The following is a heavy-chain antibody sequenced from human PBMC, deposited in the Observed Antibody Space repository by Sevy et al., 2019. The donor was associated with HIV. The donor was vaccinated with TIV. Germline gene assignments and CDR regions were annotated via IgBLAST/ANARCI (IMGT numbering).Heavy chain of an antibody. CDR3: ASGVWYDLYYFDY. J-gene: IGHJ4*02. V-gene: IGHV3-30-3*01. D-gene: IGHD6-19*01. Sequence: GGSLRLSCAASGFTFSSYAMHWVRQAPGKGLEWVAVISYDGSNKYYADSVKGRFTISRDNSKNTLYLQMNSLRAEDTAVYYCASGVWYDLYYFDYWGQGTLVTVSS. CDR1: GFTFSSYA. CDR2: ISYDGSNK.